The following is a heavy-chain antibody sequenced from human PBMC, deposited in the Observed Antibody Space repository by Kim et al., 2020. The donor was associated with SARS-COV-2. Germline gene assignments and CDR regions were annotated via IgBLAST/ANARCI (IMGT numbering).Heavy chain of an antibody. Sequence: SVKVSCKASGGTFSSYAISWVRQAPGQGLEWMGGIIPIFGTANYAQKFQGRVTITADESTSTAYMELSSLRSEDTAVYYCARERYDSSGYYSAHYYYGMDVWGQGTTVTVSS. J-gene: IGHJ6*02. CDR3: ARERYDSSGYYSAHYYYGMDV. D-gene: IGHD3-22*01. CDR2: IIPIFGTA. V-gene: IGHV1-69*13. CDR1: GGTFSSYA.